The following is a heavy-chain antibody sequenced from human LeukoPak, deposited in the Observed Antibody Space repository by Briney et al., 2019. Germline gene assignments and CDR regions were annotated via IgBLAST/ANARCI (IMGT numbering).Heavy chain of an antibody. CDR1: GFTVSNNC. J-gene: IGHJ4*02. V-gene: IGHV3-66*01. D-gene: IGHD2-21*02. Sequence: GGSLRLSCAASGFTVSNNCMGWVRQAPAKGLEWVSVIYSVGSTYYADSVRGRFTISRDNSKNTLYLQMKSLRVEDTAVYYCAGSLAYCGGDCRLGDYWGQGTLVTVSS. CDR3: AGSLAYCGGDCRLGDY. CDR2: IYSVGST.